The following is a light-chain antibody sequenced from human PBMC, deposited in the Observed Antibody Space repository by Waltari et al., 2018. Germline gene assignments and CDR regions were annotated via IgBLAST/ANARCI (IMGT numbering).Light chain of an antibody. CDR2: EVS. V-gene: IGLV2-23*02. CDR3: CSYAGTNTWV. Sequence: QSALTQPASVSASPGQSITISCNGTSSDVGDYNLVSWYQQHPAKAPKLLIFEVSKRPTGVSNRFPASKSGNTASMTISGLQAEDEATYHCCSYAGTNTWVFGGGTKVTVL. CDR1: SSDVGDYNL. J-gene: IGLJ2*01.